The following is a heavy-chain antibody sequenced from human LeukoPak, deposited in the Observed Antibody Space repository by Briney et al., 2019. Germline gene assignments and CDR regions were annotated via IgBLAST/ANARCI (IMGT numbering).Heavy chain of an antibody. CDR2: MNPNSGNT. CDR1: GYTFTSYD. D-gene: IGHD3-10*01. J-gene: IGHJ5*02. CDR3: ARVGIVFRGFHSVVRGGYWFDP. Sequence: ASVKVSCKASGYTFTSYDINWVRRATGQGLEWMGWMNPNSGNTGYAQKFQGRVTITRNTSISTAYMELSSLRSEDTAVYYCARVGIVFRGFHSVVRGGYWFDPWGQGTLVTVSS. V-gene: IGHV1-8*03.